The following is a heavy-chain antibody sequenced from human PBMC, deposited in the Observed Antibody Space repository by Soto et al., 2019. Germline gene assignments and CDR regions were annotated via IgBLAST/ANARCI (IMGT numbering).Heavy chain of an antibody. J-gene: IGHJ4*02. CDR3: ARQDCSGGSCYDY. V-gene: IGHV5-51*01. CDR2: IYPGDSDT. CDR1: GYSFTSYW. Sequence: PGESLKISCKGSGYSFTSYWIGWVRQMPGKGLEWMGIIYPGDSDTGYSPSFQGQVTISADKSISTAYLQWSSLKASDTAMYYCARQDCSGGSCYDYWGQGTLVTVSS. D-gene: IGHD2-15*01.